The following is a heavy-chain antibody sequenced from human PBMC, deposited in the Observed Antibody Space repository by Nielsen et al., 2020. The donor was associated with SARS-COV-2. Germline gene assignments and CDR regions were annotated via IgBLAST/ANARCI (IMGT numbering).Heavy chain of an antibody. CDR2: ISSSSSYI. V-gene: IGHV3-21*01. J-gene: IGHJ3*02. D-gene: IGHD3-3*01. CDR1: GFTFSSYS. Sequence: GESLKISCAASGFTFSSYSMNWVRQAPGKGLEWVSSISSSSSYIYYADSVKGRFTISRDNAKNSLYLQMNSLRAEDKAVYYCAIIWSGYTDAFDIWGQGTMVTVSS. CDR3: AIIWSGYTDAFDI.